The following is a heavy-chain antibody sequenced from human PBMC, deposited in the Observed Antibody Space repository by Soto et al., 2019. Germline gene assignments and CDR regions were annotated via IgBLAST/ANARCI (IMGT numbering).Heavy chain of an antibody. CDR2: ISYVGSNK. J-gene: IGHJ6*02. V-gene: IGHV3-30-3*01. D-gene: IGHD4-17*01. CDR3: ARDMGDYLSYYYYGMDV. Sequence: PGGSLRLSCAASGFTFSSYAMHWVRQAPGKGLEWVAVISYVGSNKFYAVSVKGRFTISIDNSKNTLYLQMNSLRAEDTAVYYCARDMGDYLSYYYYGMDVWGQGTTVTVSS. CDR1: GFTFSSYA.